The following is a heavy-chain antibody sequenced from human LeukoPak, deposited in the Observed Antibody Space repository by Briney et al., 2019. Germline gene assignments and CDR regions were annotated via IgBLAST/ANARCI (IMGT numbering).Heavy chain of an antibody. V-gene: IGHV1-46*01. D-gene: IGHD2-15*01. CDR1: GYTFSGYY. Sequence: ASVTVSCKASGYTFSGYYIHWVRQAPGQGLEWMGKINPSGGSTSYAQKFQGRVTMTGDTSTSTVYMELSSLRSEDTAVYFCARTMVDGGTNYWGQGTLVTVSS. J-gene: IGHJ4*02. CDR2: INPSGGST. CDR3: ARTMVDGGTNY.